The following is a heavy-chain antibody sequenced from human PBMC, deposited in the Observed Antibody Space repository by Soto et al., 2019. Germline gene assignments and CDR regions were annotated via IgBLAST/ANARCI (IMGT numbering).Heavy chain of an antibody. J-gene: IGHJ3*02. D-gene: IGHD1-26*01. CDR3: AIRGSGSYWMGGAFDI. CDR2: IYHSGST. V-gene: IGHV4-30-2*01. Sequence: SETLSLTCAVSGGSISSGGYSWSWIRQPPGKGLEWIGYIYHSGSTYYNPSLKSRVTISVDRSKNQFSLKLSSVTAADTAVYYCAIRGSGSYWMGGAFDIWGQGTMVTV. CDR1: GGSISSGGYS.